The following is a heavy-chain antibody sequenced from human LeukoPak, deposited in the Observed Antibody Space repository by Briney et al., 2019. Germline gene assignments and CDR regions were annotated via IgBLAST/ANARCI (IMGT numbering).Heavy chain of an antibody. Sequence: PGGSLRLSCAASGFTFSSYGMHWVRQAPGKGLEWVAFIRYDGSNKYYADSVKGRFTISRDNSKNTLYLQMNSLRAEDTAVYYCAKDVTNFADDEQNWFDPWGQGTLVTVSS. D-gene: IGHD1-1*01. CDR3: AKDVTNFADDEQNWFDP. CDR1: GFTFSSYG. CDR2: IRYDGSNK. J-gene: IGHJ5*02. V-gene: IGHV3-30*02.